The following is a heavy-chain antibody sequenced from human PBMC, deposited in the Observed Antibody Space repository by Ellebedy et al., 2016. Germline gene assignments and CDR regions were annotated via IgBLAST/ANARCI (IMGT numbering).Heavy chain of an antibody. V-gene: IGHV3-11*01. CDR3: ARATVVTGSDY. CDR2: ISRSSATI. D-gene: IGHD4-23*01. J-gene: IGHJ4*02. CDR1: GFTFSDYF. Sequence: GESLKISXAASGFTFSDYFMNWIRQAPGKGLEWISYISRSSATIDYADSAKGRFTISRDNAKNSLYLQMNSLRAEDTAVYYCARATVVTGSDYWGQGTLVTVSS.